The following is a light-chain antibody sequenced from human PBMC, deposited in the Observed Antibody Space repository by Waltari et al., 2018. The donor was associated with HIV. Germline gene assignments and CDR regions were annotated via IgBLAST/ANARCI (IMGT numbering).Light chain of an antibody. CDR2: RNN. V-gene: IGLV1-47*01. CDR1: SSNHGSTY. J-gene: IGLJ3*02. Sequence: QSVLTQPPSASGTPGQRVTISCSGSSSNHGSTYVYWYQQLPGTAPKLLIYRNNQRPSGVPDRFSGSKSGTSASLAISGLRSEDEADYYCAAWDDSLSGWVFGGGTKLTVL. CDR3: AAWDDSLSGWV.